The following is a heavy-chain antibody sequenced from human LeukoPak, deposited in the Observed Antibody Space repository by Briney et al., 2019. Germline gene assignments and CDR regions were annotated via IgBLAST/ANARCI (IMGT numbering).Heavy chain of an antibody. CDR1: GGSISSSSYY. Sequence: PSETLSLTCTVSGGSISSSSYYWGWIRQPPGKGLEWIGSIYYSGSTYYNPSLKSRVTISVDTSKNQFSLKLSSVTAADTAVYYCARHGDYYGSGSSNYYYYYMDVWGKGTTVTISS. J-gene: IGHJ6*03. CDR3: ARHGDYYGSGSSNYYYYYMDV. V-gene: IGHV4-39*01. CDR2: IYYSGST. D-gene: IGHD3-10*01.